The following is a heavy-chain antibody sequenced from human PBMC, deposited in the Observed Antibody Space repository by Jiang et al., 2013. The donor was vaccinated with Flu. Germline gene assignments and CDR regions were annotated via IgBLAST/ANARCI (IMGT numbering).Heavy chain of an antibody. Sequence: GSGLVKPSETLSLTCAVYGGSFSGYYWSWIRQPPGKGLEWIGEINHSGSTNYNPSLKSRVTISVDTSKNQFSLKLSSVTAADTAVYYCARGGRLVINQYSFGYWGQGTLVTASS. J-gene: IGHJ4*02. CDR1: GGSFSGYY. V-gene: IGHV4-34*01. D-gene: IGHD3-9*01. CDR2: INHSGST. CDR3: ARGGRLVINQYSFGY.